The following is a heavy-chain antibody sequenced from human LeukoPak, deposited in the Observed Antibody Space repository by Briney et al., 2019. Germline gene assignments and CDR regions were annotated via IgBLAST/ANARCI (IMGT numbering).Heavy chain of an antibody. CDR3: ARGVVWFGELLYFDY. Sequence: SETLSLTCTVSGGSVSDYYWSWIRQSPGKGLEWIGYIYYTGSTSYNPSLRSRVTMSADTSKNQFSLKLSSVTAADTAVYYCARGVVWFGELLYFDYWGQGTLVTVSS. CDR2: IYYTGST. J-gene: IGHJ4*02. D-gene: IGHD3-10*01. V-gene: IGHV4-59*02. CDR1: GGSVSDYY.